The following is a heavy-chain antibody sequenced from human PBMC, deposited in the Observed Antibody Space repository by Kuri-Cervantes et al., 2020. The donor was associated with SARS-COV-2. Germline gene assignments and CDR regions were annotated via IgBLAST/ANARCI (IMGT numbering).Heavy chain of an antibody. CDR1: GGSISSGSYY. Sequence: SETLSLTCTVSGGSISSGSYYWSWIRQPAGKGLEWIGRIYTSGSTNYSPSLKPRVSMSVDRTSEQFSLRLTSVTAADTAVYYCARGSAWHAFWGQGTLVAVSS. CDR2: IYTSGST. D-gene: IGHD3-3*01. CDR3: ARGSAWHAF. J-gene: IGHJ4*02. V-gene: IGHV4-61*02.